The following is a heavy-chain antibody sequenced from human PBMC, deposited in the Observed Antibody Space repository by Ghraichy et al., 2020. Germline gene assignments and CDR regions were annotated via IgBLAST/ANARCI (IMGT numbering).Heavy chain of an antibody. CDR1: GFSLSTSGVG. D-gene: IGHD1-1*01. V-gene: IGHV2-5*01. CDR3: AHSLYWKDAFDI. J-gene: IGHJ3*02. CDR2: IYWNDDK. Sequence: SGPTLVKPTQTLTLTCTFSGFSLSTSGVGMGWIRQPPGKALEWLALIYWNDDKRYRPSLKSRLTITKDTSKNQVVLTVTNMNPVDTGTYYCAHSLYWKDAFDIWGQGTMVTVSS.